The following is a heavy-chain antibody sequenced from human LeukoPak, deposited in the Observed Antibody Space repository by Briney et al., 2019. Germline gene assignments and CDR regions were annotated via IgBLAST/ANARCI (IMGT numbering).Heavy chain of an antibody. Sequence: SVKVSCKASGFTFTSSAVQWVRQARGQRLEWIGWIVVGSGNTNYAQKFQERVTITRDMSTSTAYMELSSLRSEDTAVYYCARGRYYDFWSGYYYDYWGQGTLVTVSS. D-gene: IGHD3-3*01. V-gene: IGHV1-58*01. CDR3: ARGRYYDFWSGYYYDY. CDR1: GFTFTSSA. CDR2: IVVGSGNT. J-gene: IGHJ4*02.